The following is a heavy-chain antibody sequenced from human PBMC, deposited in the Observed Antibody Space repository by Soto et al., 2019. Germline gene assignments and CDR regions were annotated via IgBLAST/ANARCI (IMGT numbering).Heavy chain of an antibody. D-gene: IGHD3-22*01. CDR1: GFTFSSYS. Sequence: GGSLRLSCAASGFTFSSYSMNWVRQAPGKGLEWVSSISSSSSYIYYADSVKGRFTISRDNAKNSLYLQMNSLRAEDTAVYYCARDPSSGYPLDYWGQGTLVTVSS. V-gene: IGHV3-21*01. CDR2: ISSSSSYI. J-gene: IGHJ4*02. CDR3: ARDPSSGYPLDY.